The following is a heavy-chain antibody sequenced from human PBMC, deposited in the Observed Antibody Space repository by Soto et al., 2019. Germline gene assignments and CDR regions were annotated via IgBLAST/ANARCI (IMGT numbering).Heavy chain of an antibody. J-gene: IGHJ6*02. CDR2: INPNSGGT. V-gene: IGHV1-2*04. D-gene: IGHD3-16*01. Sequence: ASVKVSCKASGYTFTGYYMHWVRQAPGQGLEWMGWINPNSGGTNYAQKFQGWVTMTRDTSISTAYMELSRLRSEDTAVYYCARSGGKTASTRLAPDVWGQGTTVTVSS. CDR3: ARSGGKTASTRLAPDV. CDR1: GYTFTGYY.